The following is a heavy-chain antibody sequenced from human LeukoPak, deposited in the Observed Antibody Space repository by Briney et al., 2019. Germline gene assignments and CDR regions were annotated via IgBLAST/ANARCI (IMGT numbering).Heavy chain of an antibody. CDR3: ARTSGSYSGGAFDI. CDR2: IRNKANRYTT. CDR1: GFTFSDHY. J-gene: IGHJ3*02. Sequence: PGGSLRLSCAASGFTFSDHYMDWVRQAPGKGLEWVCRIRNKANRYTTEYAAAVKGRFTFSRDDSKNSLYLQMNSLKTEDTAMYYCARTSGSYSGGAFDIWGRGTMVTVSS. V-gene: IGHV3-72*01. D-gene: IGHD1-26*01.